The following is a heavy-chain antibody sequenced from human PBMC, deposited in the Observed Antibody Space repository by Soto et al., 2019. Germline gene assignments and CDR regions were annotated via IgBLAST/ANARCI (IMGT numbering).Heavy chain of an antibody. CDR3: AHSMNTYYDFWSGYYTGILDY. CDR2: IYWDDDK. J-gene: IGHJ4*02. Sequence: SGPTLVKPTQTLTLTCTFSGFSLSTSGVGVGWIRQPPGKALEWLALIYWDDDKRYSPSLKSRLTITKDTSKNQVVLTMTNMDPVDTATYYCAHSMNTYYDFWSGYYTGILDYWGQGTLVTVSS. CDR1: GFSLSTSGVG. D-gene: IGHD3-3*01. V-gene: IGHV2-5*02.